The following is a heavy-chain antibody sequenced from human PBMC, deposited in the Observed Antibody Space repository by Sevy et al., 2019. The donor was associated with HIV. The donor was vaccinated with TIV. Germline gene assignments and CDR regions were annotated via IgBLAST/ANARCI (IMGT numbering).Heavy chain of an antibody. CDR3: AVWGYDFWSGYNAFDI. Sequence: ASVKVSCKASGGTFSSYAISWVRQAPGQGLEWMGGITPIFGTANYAQKFQGRVTITADKSTSTAYMELSSLRSEDTAVYCYAVWGYDFWSGYNAFDIWGQGTMVTVSS. J-gene: IGHJ3*02. V-gene: IGHV1-69*06. CDR1: GGTFSSYA. D-gene: IGHD3-3*01. CDR2: ITPIFGTA.